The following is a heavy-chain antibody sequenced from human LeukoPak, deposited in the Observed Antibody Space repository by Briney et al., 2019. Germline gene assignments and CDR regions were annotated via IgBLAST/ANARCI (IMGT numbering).Heavy chain of an antibody. J-gene: IGHJ4*02. CDR1: GFTFSTYS. CDR2: ISSNSRTI. CDR3: ARGAGNSRPY. Sequence: GGSLRLSCAASGFTFSTYSMSWVRQAPGKGLEWVSYISSNSRTIYYADSVKGRFTISRDNAKNSLYLQMNSLRAEDTAVYYCARGAGNSRPYWGQGTLVTVSS. D-gene: IGHD3-16*02. V-gene: IGHV3-48*04.